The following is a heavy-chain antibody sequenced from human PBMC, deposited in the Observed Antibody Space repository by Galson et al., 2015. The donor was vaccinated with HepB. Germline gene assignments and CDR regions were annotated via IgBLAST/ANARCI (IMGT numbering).Heavy chain of an antibody. V-gene: IGHV3-33*08. J-gene: IGHJ3*01. CDR1: GFIFSDHY. CDR2: IWYDGSNR. Sequence: SLRLSCAASGFIFSDHYIDWVRQAPGKGLEWVAVIWYDGSNRYYADSVKGRFTISRDNSRNTLYLQMNSLRAEDTAVYYCARRVDTAMGEPLHFWGPGTMVTVSS. CDR3: ARRVDTAMGEPLHF. D-gene: IGHD5-18*01.